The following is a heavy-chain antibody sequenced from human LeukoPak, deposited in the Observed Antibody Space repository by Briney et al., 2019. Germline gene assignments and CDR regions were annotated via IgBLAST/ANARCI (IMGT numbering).Heavy chain of an antibody. Sequence: GGSLRLSCAASGFTISSDWMSWVRQAPGKGLEWVANIKQDGSEKYYVDSVKGRFTISRDNTKNSLYLHMNSLTAEDTAVYYCARDVGCSSTSCYNNYWGQGTLVTVSS. CDR3: ARDVGCSSTSCYNNY. CDR1: GFTISSDW. D-gene: IGHD2-2*02. J-gene: IGHJ4*02. CDR2: IKQDGSEK. V-gene: IGHV3-7*01.